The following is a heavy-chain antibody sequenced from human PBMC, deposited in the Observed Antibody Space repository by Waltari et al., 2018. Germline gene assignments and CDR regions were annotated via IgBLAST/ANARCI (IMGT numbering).Heavy chain of an antibody. CDR1: VVPVTSNRNY. D-gene: IGHD5-12*01. Sequence: QLQLQESGPRLVRPSATLSLICRVSVVPVTSNRNYWAWISQSPGQGLEWIGTVSYSGTTYISPSLKSRVSVSRDTSKNQVSLILGSVTAADMAVYYCATYIGASVGTAAFDVWGQGTMVTVSS. CDR3: ATYIGASVGTAAFDV. J-gene: IGHJ3*01. V-gene: IGHV4-39*01. CDR2: VSYSGTT.